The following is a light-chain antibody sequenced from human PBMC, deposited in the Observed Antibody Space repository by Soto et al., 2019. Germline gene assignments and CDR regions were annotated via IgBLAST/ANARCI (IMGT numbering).Light chain of an antibody. CDR1: QSISSN. Sequence: EIVMTQSPATLSVSPGERATLSCRASQSISSNLAWYQQKPGQPPRLLIYGASTTATGIPARFSGSGSGTEFTLTINSLQSEDFAVYYCHQYNNWPRTFGQGTKVEIK. J-gene: IGKJ1*01. V-gene: IGKV3-15*01. CDR3: HQYNNWPRT. CDR2: GAS.